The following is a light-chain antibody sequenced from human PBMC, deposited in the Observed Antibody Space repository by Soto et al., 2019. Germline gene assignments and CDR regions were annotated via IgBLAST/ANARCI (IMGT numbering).Light chain of an antibody. V-gene: IGLV1-40*01. Sequence: QAVVTQPPSVSGAPGQRVTISCTGSSSNIGAGYDVHWYQQLPGTAPKLLIYGNSNRPSGVPDRFSGSKSGTSASLAITGLQAEDEADYYCQSYDSSLRNVFGTGTKLTVL. CDR1: SSNIGAGYD. CDR2: GNS. J-gene: IGLJ1*01. CDR3: QSYDSSLRNV.